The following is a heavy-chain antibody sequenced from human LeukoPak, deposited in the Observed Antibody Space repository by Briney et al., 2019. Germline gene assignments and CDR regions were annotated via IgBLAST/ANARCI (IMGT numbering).Heavy chain of an antibody. D-gene: IGHD2-2*01. CDR2: IKEDGSEK. CDR1: GFIFSSYW. Sequence: PGGSLRLSCAASGFIFSSYWMSWVRQAPGKGLEWVANIKEDGSEKYYVDSVKGRFTISRDNAKNSLYLQPNSLRAEDTAVYYCARRALRYCSSTSCPAQYYGVDVWGKGTTVTVSS. J-gene: IGHJ6*04. CDR3: ARRALRYCSSTSCPAQYYGVDV. V-gene: IGHV3-7*03.